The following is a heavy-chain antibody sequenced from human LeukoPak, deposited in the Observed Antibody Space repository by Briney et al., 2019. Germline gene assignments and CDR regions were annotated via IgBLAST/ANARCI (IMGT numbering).Heavy chain of an antibody. CDR2: VSPDTGGT. Sequence: ASVKVSCKASGYTFTDYYVHWVQQAPGQGLEWMGRVSPDTGGTNYAQKFQGRVTMSRDTSINTAYMELSRLTPDDTAIYYCARVGPTSYFDYWGQGTLVTVSS. CDR3: ARVGPTSYFDY. CDR1: GYTFTDYY. J-gene: IGHJ4*02. V-gene: IGHV1-2*06.